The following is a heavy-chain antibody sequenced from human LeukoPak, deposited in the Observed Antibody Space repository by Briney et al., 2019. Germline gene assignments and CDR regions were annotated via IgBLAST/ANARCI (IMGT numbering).Heavy chain of an antibody. J-gene: IGHJ6*04. CDR1: GFIFKSYW. CDR3: AELGITMIGGV. D-gene: IGHD3-10*02. Sequence: GGSLRLSCGTSGFIFKSYWMNWVRQAPGKGLEWVSYISSSGSTIYYADSVKGRFTISRDNAKNSLYLQMNSLRAEDTAVYYCAELGITMIGGVWGKGTTVTISS. V-gene: IGHV3-48*04. CDR2: ISSSGSTI.